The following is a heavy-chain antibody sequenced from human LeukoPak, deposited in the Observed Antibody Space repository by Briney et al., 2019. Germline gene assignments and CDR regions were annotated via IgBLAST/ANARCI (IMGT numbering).Heavy chain of an antibody. CDR3: ARAYGARPYYYFDY. CDR1: GDSISSGVYC. J-gene: IGHJ4*02. V-gene: IGHV4-39*01. Sequence: SETLSLTCNVSGDSISSGVYCWSWIRQHPGKGLEWIGAIYYSGSAYYNPSLKSRVTISVDTSKNQFSLKVTSVTAADTAVYYCARAYGARPYYYFDYWGQGSLVTVSS. D-gene: IGHD4-17*01. CDR2: IYYSGSA.